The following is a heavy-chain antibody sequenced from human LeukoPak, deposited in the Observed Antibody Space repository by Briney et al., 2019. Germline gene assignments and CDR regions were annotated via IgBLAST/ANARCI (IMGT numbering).Heavy chain of an antibody. Sequence: YPSQTLSLTCTVSGGSISSGSYYWSWIRQPAGKGLEWIGRIYTSGSTNYNPSLKSRVTISVDTSKNQFSLKLSSVTAADTAVYYCARGGYNWNWFDPWGQGTLVTDSS. CDR2: IYTSGST. D-gene: IGHD1-20*01. J-gene: IGHJ5*02. CDR1: GGSISSGSYY. V-gene: IGHV4-61*02. CDR3: ARGGYNWNWFDP.